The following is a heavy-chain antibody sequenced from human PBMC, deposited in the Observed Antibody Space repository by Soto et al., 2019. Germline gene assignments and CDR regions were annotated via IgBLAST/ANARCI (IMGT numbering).Heavy chain of an antibody. CDR2: ISWNSNII. D-gene: IGHD2-15*01. V-gene: IGHV3-9*01. Sequence: DVQLVESGGGLVQPGRSLRLSCAASGFPFNDYAMHWVRRVAGKGLECVSSISWNSNIIGYADSVKGRFTISRDNAKNSLYLQMNSLRPEDTALYYCAKGCRDGFCSGGRCYFDYWGQGTLVTVSS. J-gene: IGHJ4*02. CDR1: GFPFNDYA. CDR3: AKGCRDGFCSGGRCYFDY.